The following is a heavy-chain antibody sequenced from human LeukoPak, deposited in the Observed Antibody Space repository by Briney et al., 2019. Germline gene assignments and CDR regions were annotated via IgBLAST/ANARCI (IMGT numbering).Heavy chain of an antibody. V-gene: IGHV1-69*13. D-gene: IGHD6-13*01. CDR2: IIPIFGTA. Sequence: ASVKVSCKASGGTFSSYAISWVRQAPGQGLEWTGGIIPIFGTANYAQKFQGRVTITADESTSTAYMELSSLRSEDTAVYYCARVRSIAAAGSYYYYGMDVWGQGTTVTVSS. CDR3: ARVRSIAAAGSYYYYGMDV. CDR1: GGTFSSYA. J-gene: IGHJ6*02.